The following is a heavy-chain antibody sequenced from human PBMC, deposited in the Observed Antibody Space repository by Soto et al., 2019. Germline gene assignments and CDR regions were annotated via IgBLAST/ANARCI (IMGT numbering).Heavy chain of an antibody. Sequence: SETLFLTCSVSGGSISGSYWSWIRQSPGKGLEWLGYVYYTGSTNYSPSLRSRVSISVDTSKNEFSLRLSSVTAADTAVYFCARSVAVPGAHIDYWGQGTQVTVSS. CDR1: GGSISGSY. D-gene: IGHD6-19*01. CDR2: VYYTGST. J-gene: IGHJ4*02. CDR3: ARSVAVPGAHIDY. V-gene: IGHV4-59*01.